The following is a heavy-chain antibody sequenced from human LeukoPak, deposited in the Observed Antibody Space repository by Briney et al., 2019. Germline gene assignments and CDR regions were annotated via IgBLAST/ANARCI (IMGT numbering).Heavy chain of an antibody. CDR1: GGSISSTSSY. Sequence: SETLSLTCTVSGGSISSTSSYWGWLRQPPGKGLEWIATIYYSGSTYYNPSLKSRVTISVDTSKNQFSLKLSSVTAADTAVYYCAREYYGSGNYYNDYWGQGTLVTVSS. CDR3: AREYYGSGNYYNDY. V-gene: IGHV4-39*07. J-gene: IGHJ4*02. CDR2: IYYSGST. D-gene: IGHD3-10*01.